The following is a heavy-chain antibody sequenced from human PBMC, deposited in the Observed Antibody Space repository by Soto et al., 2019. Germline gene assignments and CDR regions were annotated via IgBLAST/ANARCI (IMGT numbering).Heavy chain of an antibody. CDR2: ISSSGKTI. J-gene: IGHJ4*02. Sequence: GGSLRLSCAASGFTFSNYEMNWVRQAPGKGLEWISYISSSGKTISYADSVKGRFTISRDNAKNSLYLQMNSLRAEDTAVYYCARDQEKYSGYDLGIDYWGQGTLVTVS. V-gene: IGHV3-48*03. CDR3: ARDQEKYSGYDLGIDY. D-gene: IGHD5-12*01. CDR1: GFTFSNYE.